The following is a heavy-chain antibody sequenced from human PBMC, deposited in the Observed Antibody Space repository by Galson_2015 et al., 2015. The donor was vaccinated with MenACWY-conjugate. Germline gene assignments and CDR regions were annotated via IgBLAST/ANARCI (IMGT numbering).Heavy chain of an antibody. CDR1: GFTFSDAW. V-gene: IGHV3-15*01. CDR3: TPLPSGQDPFYFDY. Sequence: SLRLSCAASGFTFSDAWMSWVRQAPGKGLEWVGRIKSKIDGGTTDYAAPVKGRFTISRDDSKDRLYLRMNRLKIEDTAMYYCTPLPSGQDPFYFDYWGQGTLVTVSS. CDR2: IKSKIDGGTT. J-gene: IGHJ4*02. D-gene: IGHD6-25*01.